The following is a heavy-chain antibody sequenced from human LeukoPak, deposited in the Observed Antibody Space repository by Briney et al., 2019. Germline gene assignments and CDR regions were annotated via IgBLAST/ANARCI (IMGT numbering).Heavy chain of an antibody. V-gene: IGHV3-48*01. D-gene: IGHD6-19*01. Sequence: PGGSLRLFCAASGFTFSSYSMTWVRQAPGKGLEWISYITSTSTTTYHADSVKGRFTISRDNAKNSLFLQMSSLRAEDTAVYYCAKEFSGGWSFDYWGRGTLVTVSS. CDR1: GFTFSSYS. CDR2: ITSTSTTT. CDR3: AKEFSGGWSFDY. J-gene: IGHJ2*01.